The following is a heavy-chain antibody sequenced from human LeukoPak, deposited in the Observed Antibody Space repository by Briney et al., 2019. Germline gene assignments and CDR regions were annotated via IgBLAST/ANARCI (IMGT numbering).Heavy chain of an antibody. Sequence: PGGSLRLSCAASGFTFSSYSMNWVRQAPGKGLEWVSSISSSSSYIYYADSVKGRFTISRDNAKNSLYLQMNSLRAEDTAVYYCARDRNPGYYYHVAFDIWGQGTMVTVSS. CDR1: GFTFSSYS. D-gene: IGHD3-22*01. J-gene: IGHJ3*02. CDR2: ISSSSSYI. V-gene: IGHV3-21*01. CDR3: ARDRNPGYYYHVAFDI.